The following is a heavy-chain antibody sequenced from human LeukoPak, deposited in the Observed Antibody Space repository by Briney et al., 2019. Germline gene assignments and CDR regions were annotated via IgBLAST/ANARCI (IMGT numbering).Heavy chain of an antibody. V-gene: IGHV4-31*03. Sequence: SETLSLTCTVSGGSISSGGYYWSWIRQHPGKGLEWIGYIYYSGSTYYNPSLKSRVTISVDTSKNQFSLKLSSVTAADTAVYYCARDGAGYDSSGYEYWGQGTLVTVPS. CDR3: ARDGAGYDSSGYEY. J-gene: IGHJ4*02. CDR2: IYYSGST. D-gene: IGHD3-22*01. CDR1: GGSISSGGYY.